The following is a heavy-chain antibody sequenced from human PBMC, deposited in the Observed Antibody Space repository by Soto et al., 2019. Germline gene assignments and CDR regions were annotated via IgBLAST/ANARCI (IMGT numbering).Heavy chain of an antibody. CDR3: ARDLRDSSGWFSPGF. Sequence: SLRLSCAASGFTCSKYAMHWVRQAPGEGLEWVSLISFDGSNKYYADSVQGRFTVSRDNSKNTLYLQMNSLRADDTALYYCARDLRDSSGWFSPGFWGQGTLVTVPS. V-gene: IGHV3-30-3*01. J-gene: IGHJ4*02. CDR2: ISFDGSNK. CDR1: GFTCSKYA. D-gene: IGHD6-19*01.